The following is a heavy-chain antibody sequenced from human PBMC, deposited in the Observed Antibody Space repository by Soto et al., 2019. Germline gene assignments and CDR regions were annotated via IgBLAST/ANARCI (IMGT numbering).Heavy chain of an antibody. CDR2: ISHHGLDT. CDR1: GFTFSNTP. Sequence: QVQLVESRGGVVQPGRSLKVSCVTSGFTFSNTPMHWVRQAPGKGLEWVATISHHGLDTYYPDSVMGRFTISRDDSKRTLYLQMNSLRAEDTAIYWCVKDAGQLGIAVYFDYWGQGTLVTVSS. J-gene: IGHJ4*02. D-gene: IGHD7-27*01. V-gene: IGHV3-30-3*01. CDR3: VKDAGQLGIAVYFDY.